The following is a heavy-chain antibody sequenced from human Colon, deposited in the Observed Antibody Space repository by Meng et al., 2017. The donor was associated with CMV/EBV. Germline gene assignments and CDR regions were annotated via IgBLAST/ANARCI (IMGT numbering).Heavy chain of an antibody. V-gene: IGHV3-43*01. CDR2: VSWDGGST. J-gene: IGHJ4*02. Sequence: GESLKISCAASGFTFDDYTMNWVRHAPGKGLEWVALVSWDGGSTRYADSVWGRFTISRDNSNNLLVLQLNSLRSDDSALYYCAKGTAATTVPDFDSWGQGTLVTVSS. D-gene: IGHD4-17*01. CDR1: GFTFDDYT. CDR3: AKGTAATTVPDFDS.